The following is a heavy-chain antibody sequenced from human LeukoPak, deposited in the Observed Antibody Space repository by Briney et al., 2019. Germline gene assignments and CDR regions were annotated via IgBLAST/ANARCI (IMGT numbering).Heavy chain of an antibody. CDR2: IYDSGDT. CDR3: ARTVVMVPASRVQRLFYSDY. Sequence: SETLSLTCSVSGASISSGVYYWGWIRQHPGKGLEYIGYIYDSGDTYYNPSLTSRLTISVDTSKHQFSLHLSSVTAADTAVYYCARTVVMVPASRVQRLFYSDYWGQGTQVIVSP. D-gene: IGHD3-10*01. CDR1: GASISSGVYY. V-gene: IGHV4-31*03. J-gene: IGHJ4*02.